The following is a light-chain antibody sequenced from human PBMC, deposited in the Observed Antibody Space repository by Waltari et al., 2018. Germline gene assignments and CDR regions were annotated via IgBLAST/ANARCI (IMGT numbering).Light chain of an antibody. CDR3: SSFTSSSVYV. V-gene: IGLV2-14*01. J-gene: IGLJ1*01. CDR2: EVS. CDR1: SSDVGGCNY. Sequence: QSALTQPASVSVSPGQSIPISCPGPSSDVGGCNYVPWYQQYPGKAPKLMIFEVSNRPSGVSNRFSGSKSGNTASLTISGLQAEDEADYYCSSFTSSSVYVFGTGTKVTVL.